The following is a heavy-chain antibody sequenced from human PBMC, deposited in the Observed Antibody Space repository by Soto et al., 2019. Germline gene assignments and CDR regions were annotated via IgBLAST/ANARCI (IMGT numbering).Heavy chain of an antibody. CDR3: VKDESINWYSGHFRH. V-gene: IGHV3-9*01. J-gene: IGHJ1*01. D-gene: IGHD6-13*01. Sequence: EVQLVESGGGLVQPGRSLRLSCAASGFTCDVYAMHWVRQVPGKGLDWVSGINWNSGSIGYADSVKGRFAISRDNAKNSLHLQMNSLRAEDTAFYYCVKDESINWYSGHFRHWGQGTLVTVSS. CDR1: GFTCDVYA. CDR2: INWNSGSI.